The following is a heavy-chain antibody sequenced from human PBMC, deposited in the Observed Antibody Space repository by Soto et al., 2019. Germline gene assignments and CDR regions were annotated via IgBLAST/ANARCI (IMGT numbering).Heavy chain of an antibody. D-gene: IGHD4-17*01. Sequence: GSLRLSCEVAGFSVTANYMSWVRQAPWKGLEWVSVIYSGGSTYYIDSVKGRFSISRDISKNTLYLQMNSLRAEDTAVYYCHVYGYWGQGTLFTISS. CDR2: IYSGGST. CDR3: HVYGY. V-gene: IGHV3-53*01. J-gene: IGHJ4*02. CDR1: GFSVTANY.